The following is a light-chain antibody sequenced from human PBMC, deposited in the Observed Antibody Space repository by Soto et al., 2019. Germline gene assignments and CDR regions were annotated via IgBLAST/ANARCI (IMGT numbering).Light chain of an antibody. V-gene: IGLV1-44*01. Sequence: QSVLTQPPSASGTPGQRVTLSCSGSSSNIGSNTVNWYQQVPGTAPKLLIYNNNQRPSGVPDRFSGSKSGTSASLAVSGLQSEDESDYYCAAWDDSLNGVVFGGGTQLTVL. CDR1: SSNIGSNT. J-gene: IGLJ2*01. CDR2: NNN. CDR3: AAWDDSLNGVV.